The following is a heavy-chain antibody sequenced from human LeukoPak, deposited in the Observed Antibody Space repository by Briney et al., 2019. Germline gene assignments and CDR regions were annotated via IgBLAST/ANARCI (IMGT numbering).Heavy chain of an antibody. CDR1: GGSISSSSYY. V-gene: IGHV4-39*01. J-gene: IGHJ4*02. D-gene: IGHD6-13*01. CDR3: ARHVVAAAVIDY. Sequence: SETLSLTCTVSGGSISSSSYYWGWIRQPPGKGLEWIGSIYYSGSTYYNPSLKSRVTISVDTSKNQFSLKLSSVTAADTAAYYCARHVVAAAVIDYWGQGTLVTVSS. CDR2: IYYSGST.